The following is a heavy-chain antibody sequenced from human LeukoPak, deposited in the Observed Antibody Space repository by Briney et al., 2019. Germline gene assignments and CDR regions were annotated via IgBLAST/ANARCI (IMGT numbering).Heavy chain of an antibody. J-gene: IGHJ4*02. CDR1: GYMFNAYG. Sequence: ASVKVSCKASGYMFNAYGISWVRQAPGQGLEWMGWISSYNGNTNYPQKFQGRVTVTTDTSTTTAYMELTSLTSDDTAMYYCAREVILNAAYCSDCNSGQFSDHWGQGTLVTVSS. V-gene: IGHV1-18*04. CDR2: ISSYNGNT. CDR3: AREVILNAAYCSDCNSGQFSDH. D-gene: IGHD2-15*01.